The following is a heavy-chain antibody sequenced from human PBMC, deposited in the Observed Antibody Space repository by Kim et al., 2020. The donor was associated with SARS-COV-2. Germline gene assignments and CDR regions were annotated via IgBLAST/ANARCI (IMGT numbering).Heavy chain of an antibody. Sequence: GGSLRLSCATYGFCFTTYGMHWFRQAPGKGLEWVAVMSYDGSNINYADSVKGLFTIPRDNSKNILFLQMNSLRAEDTAIYYFTRDRAIDFWGQGTLVTVSS. CDR1: GFCFTTYG. D-gene: IGHD3-10*01. J-gene: IGHJ4*02. CDR3: TRDRAIDF. CDR2: MSYDGSNI. V-gene: IGHV3-30*03.